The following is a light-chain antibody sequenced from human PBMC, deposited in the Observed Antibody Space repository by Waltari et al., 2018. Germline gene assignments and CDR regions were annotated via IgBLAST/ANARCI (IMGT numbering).Light chain of an antibody. CDR1: KPGSRS. CDR2: DES. J-gene: IGLJ3*02. V-gene: IGLV3-21*04. CDR3: QVWNSVGDHLSGV. Sequence: SDVLTQPHSVSAAPGETARIPCGGTKPGSRSVHWYNQRPGQAPVLVIYDESARPSGIPERFSGSKSGNTATLIISRVEAGDEADYYCQVWNSVGDHLSGVFGGGTKLTV.